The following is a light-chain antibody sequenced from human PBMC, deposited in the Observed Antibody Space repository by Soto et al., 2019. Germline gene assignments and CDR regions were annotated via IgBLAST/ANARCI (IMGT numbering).Light chain of an antibody. CDR1: HDITNY. CDR2: GAS. J-gene: IGKJ1*01. Sequence: DIQMTQSPSSLSASVGDRVTITCQASHDITNYLNWYQQKPGKGPRLLIYGASNLETGVPSRFSGSGFGTDFSFTISSLQPEDFATYYCLQHYSYPQTFGQGTTVEIK. V-gene: IGKV1-33*01. CDR3: LQHYSYPQT.